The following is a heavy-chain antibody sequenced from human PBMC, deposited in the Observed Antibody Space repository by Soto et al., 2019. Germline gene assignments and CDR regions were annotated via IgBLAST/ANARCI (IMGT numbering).Heavy chain of an antibody. J-gene: IGHJ5*02. D-gene: IGHD6-19*01. V-gene: IGHV1-3*01. CDR1: GFTFTSYA. Sequence: ASAKASSKASGFTFTSYAMHWARQSTGKRLEWMGWINAGNGNTKYSQKFQGRVTITRDTSASTAYMELSSLRSEDTAVYYCARDRNPLYSSGWYLYWFDPWGQGTLVTVSS. CDR3: ARDRNPLYSSGWYLYWFDP. CDR2: INAGNGNT.